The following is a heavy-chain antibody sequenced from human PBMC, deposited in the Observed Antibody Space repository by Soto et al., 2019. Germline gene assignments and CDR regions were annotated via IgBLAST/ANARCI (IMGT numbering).Heavy chain of an antibody. V-gene: IGHV3-30*03. CDR2: ISYDGSNK. J-gene: IGHJ3*02. Sequence: QVQLVESGGGVVQPGRSLRLSCAASGFTFSSYGMHWVRQAPGKGLEWVAVISYDGSNKYYADSVKGRFTISRDNSKNTLYLQMNSLRAEDTAVYYCATQLKGGIYDAFDIWGQGTMVTVSS. CDR3: ATQLKGGIYDAFDI. D-gene: IGHD3-16*01. CDR1: GFTFSSYG.